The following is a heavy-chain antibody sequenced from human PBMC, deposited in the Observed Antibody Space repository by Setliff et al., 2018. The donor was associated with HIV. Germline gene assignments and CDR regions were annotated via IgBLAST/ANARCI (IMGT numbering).Heavy chain of an antibody. CDR3: ARHQKVSFMSDH. V-gene: IGHV4-38-2*02. J-gene: IGHJ4*02. CDR1: GYSVSSGYY. D-gene: IGHD3-16*01. Sequence: SETLSLTCIVSGYSVSSGYYWGWIRQPPGKGLQWIGAMYDSETTYYNPSLKSRVTMSVDASRNRFSLKLSSVTAADTAIYYCARHQKVSFMSDHWGQGMLVTVST. CDR2: MYDSETT.